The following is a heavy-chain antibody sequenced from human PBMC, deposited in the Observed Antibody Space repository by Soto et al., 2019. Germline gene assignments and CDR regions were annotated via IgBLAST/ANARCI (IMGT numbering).Heavy chain of an antibody. D-gene: IGHD6-19*01. Sequence: ESGGGLVKPGGSLRLSCAASGFTFSSYSMNWVRQAPGKGLEWVSSISSSSSYIYYADSVKGRFTISRDNAKNSLYLQMNSLRAEDTAVYYCARGYSSGWGVDYWGQGTLVTVSS. V-gene: IGHV3-21*01. CDR2: ISSSSSYI. J-gene: IGHJ4*02. CDR1: GFTFSSYS. CDR3: ARGYSSGWGVDY.